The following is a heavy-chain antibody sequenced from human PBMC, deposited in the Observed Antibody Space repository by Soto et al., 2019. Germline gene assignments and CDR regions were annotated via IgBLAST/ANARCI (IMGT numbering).Heavy chain of an antibody. J-gene: IGHJ1*01. V-gene: IGHV3-30*03. CDR3: ARGTDYADLGNAEYFHP. Sequence: QVQLVESGGGVVQPGRSLRLSCAASGFNFRTYGIHWVRQAPGKGLEWVALISKDGSHSYYAHSVKGRFTTSRDNSQNKAFLQVNSLRADDTAVYFCARGTDYADLGNAEYFHPGGQGTLFTVSS. CDR2: ISKDGSHS. CDR1: GFNFRTYG. D-gene: IGHD4-17*01.